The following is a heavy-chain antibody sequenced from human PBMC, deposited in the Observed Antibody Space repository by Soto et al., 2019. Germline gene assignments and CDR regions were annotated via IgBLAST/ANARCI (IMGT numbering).Heavy chain of an antibody. CDR1: GFTFSSYA. D-gene: IGHD3-16*01. J-gene: IGHJ4*02. CDR2: ISYDGSNK. Sequence: QVQLVESGGGVVQPGRSLRLSCAASGFTFSSYAMYWVRQAPGKGLEWVAVISYDGSNKYYADSVKGRFTISRDNSKNMLYLQMNSLRAEDTAVYYCARDLQTYTFDYWGQGTLVTVSS. CDR3: ARDLQTYTFDY. V-gene: IGHV3-30-3*01.